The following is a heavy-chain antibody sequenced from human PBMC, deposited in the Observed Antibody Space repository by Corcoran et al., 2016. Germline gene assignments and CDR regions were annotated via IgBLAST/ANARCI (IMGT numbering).Heavy chain of an antibody. CDR1: GCTFTSYV. CDR2: IAAYNGTT. D-gene: IGHD3-9*01. CDR3: ARSSPTRTGVLRYFAWSMVGDYYYGMDV. J-gene: IGHJ6*02. Sequence: QVQLVQSGAEVKKPGASVKVSCKASGCTFTSYVISWGRRAPGKGLGWMGGIAAYNGTTNYAQRLQGRVTITTDTSTGTAYMERRSRRSDDTAVYYCARSSPTRTGVLRYFAWSMVGDYYYGMDVWGQGTTVTVSS. V-gene: IGHV1-18*01.